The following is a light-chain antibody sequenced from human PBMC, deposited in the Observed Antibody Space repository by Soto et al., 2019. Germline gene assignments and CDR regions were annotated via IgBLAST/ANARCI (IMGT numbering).Light chain of an antibody. CDR3: QRYDSFRT. CDR2: GAS. Sequence: EIVLTQSPGTLSLSPGERATLSCRASQSVRSNFLAWYQQKPGQAPRLLIYGASNRATGIPDRFSGSGSGTDFTLTITRLEPEDFAMHYCQRYDSFRTFGQGTKVDIK. V-gene: IGKV3-20*01. J-gene: IGKJ1*01. CDR1: QSVRSNF.